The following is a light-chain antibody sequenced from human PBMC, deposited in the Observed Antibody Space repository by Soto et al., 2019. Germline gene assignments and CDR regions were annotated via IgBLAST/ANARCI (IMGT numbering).Light chain of an antibody. Sequence: QTVVTQEPSLTVSPRGTVTLTCASSTGAVTSGYYPNWFQQKPGQAPRALIYSTINKHSWTPAQFSGSLLGGKAALTLSGVQPEDEAEYYCLLYYGGAWVFGGGTKLTVL. CDR3: LLYYGGAWV. V-gene: IGLV7-43*01. CDR2: STI. J-gene: IGLJ3*02. CDR1: TGAVTSGYY.